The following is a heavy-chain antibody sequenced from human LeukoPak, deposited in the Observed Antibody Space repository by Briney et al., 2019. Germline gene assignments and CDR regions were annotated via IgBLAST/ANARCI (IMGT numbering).Heavy chain of an antibody. V-gene: IGHV1-69*02. CDR1: GGTFSSYT. CDR3: ARLGGGGDEYFQH. D-gene: IGHD2-21*01. J-gene: IGHJ1*01. CDR2: IIPILGIA. Sequence: SVKVSWKASGGTFSSYTISWVRQAPGQGLERMGRIIPILGIANYAQKFQGRVTITADKSTSTAYMELSSLRSEDTAVYYCARLGGGGDEYFQHWGQGTLVTVSS.